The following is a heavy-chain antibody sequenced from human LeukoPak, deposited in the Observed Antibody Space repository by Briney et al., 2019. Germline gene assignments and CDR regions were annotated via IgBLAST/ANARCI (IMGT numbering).Heavy chain of an antibody. CDR2: VFHSGST. Sequence: PSETLSPTCAVYGGSFSGYYWSWIRQPPGKGLEWIGEVFHSGSTNYIPSLKGRVTISVDTSKSQFSLKLSSVTDADTAVYYCARAVSPYYYYYMDVWGKGTTVTVSS. CDR1: GGSFSGYY. J-gene: IGHJ6*03. CDR3: ARAVSPYYYYYMDV. D-gene: IGHD3-22*01. V-gene: IGHV4-34*12.